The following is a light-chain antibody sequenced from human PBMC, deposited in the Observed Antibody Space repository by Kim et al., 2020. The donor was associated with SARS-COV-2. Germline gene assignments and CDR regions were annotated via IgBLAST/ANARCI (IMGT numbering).Light chain of an antibody. CDR3: GTWDSNLSVYV. J-gene: IGLJ1*01. CDR2: DND. Sequence: GHNVPSSCSGSSSNMENNYVSWYQQVPGTAPKLHSFDNDGRPSGIPGRFSGSRSGTSATLDITGLQTGDEADCYCGTWDSNLSVYVFGTGTKVTVL. V-gene: IGLV1-51*01. CDR1: SSNMENNY.